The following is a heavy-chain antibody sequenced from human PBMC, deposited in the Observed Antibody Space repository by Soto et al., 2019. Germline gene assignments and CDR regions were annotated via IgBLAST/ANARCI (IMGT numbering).Heavy chain of an antibody. V-gene: IGHV3-33*01. CDR2: IWYDGSNK. Sequence: GGSLRLSCAASGFTFSSYGMHWVRQAPGKGLEWVAVIWYDGSNKYYADSVKGRFTISRDNSKNTLYLQMNSLRAEDTAVYYCARDPHAGRESGYPVYYFDYWGQGTLVTVSS. CDR3: ARDPHAGRESGYPVYYFDY. J-gene: IGHJ4*02. D-gene: IGHD3-22*01. CDR1: GFTFSSYG.